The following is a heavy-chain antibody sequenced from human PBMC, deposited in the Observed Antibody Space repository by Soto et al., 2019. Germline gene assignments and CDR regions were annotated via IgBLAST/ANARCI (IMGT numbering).Heavy chain of an antibody. CDR3: ARDDPPKNYYGSGSYYILGQYYHYGMDV. CDR1: GFTFSDYY. D-gene: IGHD3-10*01. Sequence: PGGSLRLSCAASGFTFSDYYMSWIRQAPGKGLEWVSYISSSSSYTNYADSVKGRFTISRDNAKNSLYLQMNSLRAEDTAVYYCARDDPPKNYYGSGSYYILGQYYHYGMDVWGQGTTVTVSS. J-gene: IGHJ6*02. CDR2: ISSSSSYT. V-gene: IGHV3-11*06.